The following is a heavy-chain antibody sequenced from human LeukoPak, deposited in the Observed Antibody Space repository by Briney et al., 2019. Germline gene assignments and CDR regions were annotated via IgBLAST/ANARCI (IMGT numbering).Heavy chain of an antibody. D-gene: IGHD2-2*01. Sequence: SETLSLTCTVSGGSISSSSYYWGWIRQPPGKGLEWIGSIYYSGGTYYNPSLKSRVTISVDTSKNQFSLKLSSVTAADTAVYYCARRYCSSTSCLLDYWGQGTLVTVSS. J-gene: IGHJ4*02. CDR1: GGSISSSSYY. CDR3: ARRYCSSTSCLLDY. CDR2: IYYSGGT. V-gene: IGHV4-39*01.